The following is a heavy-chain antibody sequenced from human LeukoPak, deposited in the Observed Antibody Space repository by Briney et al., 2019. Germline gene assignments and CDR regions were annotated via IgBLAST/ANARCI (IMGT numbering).Heavy chain of an antibody. J-gene: IGHJ4*02. CDR2: INPNSGGT. CDR1: GYTFTGYY. CDR3: ARVAPNRRYCSGGTCLNSFDY. V-gene: IGHV1-2*02. D-gene: IGHD2-15*01. Sequence: ASVKVSCKASGYTFTGYYMHWVRQAPGQGLEWMGWINPNSGGTNYAQKFQGRVTMTRDTSISTAYIELSRLRSDDPAINYCARVAPNRRYCSGGTCLNSFDYWGQGTLVTVSS.